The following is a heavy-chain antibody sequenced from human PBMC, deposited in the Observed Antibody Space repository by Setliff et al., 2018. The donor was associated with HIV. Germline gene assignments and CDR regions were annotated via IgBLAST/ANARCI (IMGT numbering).Heavy chain of an antibody. J-gene: IGHJ6*03. CDR3: AKEQVPAAIQFHYYYMDV. D-gene: IGHD2-2*01. CDR2: ISGSGDST. CDR1: GFTFSSYA. Sequence: GGSLRLSCAASGFTFSSYAITWVRQAPGKGLEWVSAISGSGDSTFYADSVQGRFTISRDNSKNTLYLQMNSLRAEDTAVYYCAKEQVPAAIQFHYYYMDVWGKGTTVTVSS. V-gene: IGHV3-23*01.